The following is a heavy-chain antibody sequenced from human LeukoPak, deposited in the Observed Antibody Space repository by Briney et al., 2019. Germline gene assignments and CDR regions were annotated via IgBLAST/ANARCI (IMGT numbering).Heavy chain of an antibody. D-gene: IGHD3-10*01. CDR3: VKSSGGGDFDY. CDR1: GFTFSSYG. V-gene: IGHV3-30*18. J-gene: IGHJ4*02. CDR2: ISYDGSNK. Sequence: PGRSLRLSCAASGFTFSSYGMHWVRQAPGKGLEWVAVISYDGSNKYYADSVKGRFTISRDNSKNTLYLQMNSLRAEDTAVYYCVKSSGGGDFDYWGQGTLVTVSS.